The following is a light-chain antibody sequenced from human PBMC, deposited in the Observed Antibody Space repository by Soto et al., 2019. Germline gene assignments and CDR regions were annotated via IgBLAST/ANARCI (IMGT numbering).Light chain of an antibody. V-gene: IGLV2-14*01. J-gene: IGLJ2*01. CDR2: EVG. Sequence: QSALTQPASVSGSPGQSITISCTGTSSDVGGYDYVSWYQRHPGKAPELMIYEVGNRPSGVSNRFSGSKSGNTASLTISGLQAEDEADYYCSSFASSSTFVFGAGTKLTVL. CDR3: SSFASSSTFV. CDR1: SSDVGGYDY.